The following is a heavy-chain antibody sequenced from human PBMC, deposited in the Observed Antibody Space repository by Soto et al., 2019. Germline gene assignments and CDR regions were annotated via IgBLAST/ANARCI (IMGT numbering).Heavy chain of an antibody. D-gene: IGHD6-19*01. CDR3: AHRRSSGWYRSRWGAFDC. Sequence: SGPTLVNPTQTLTLTCTFSGFSLSTSGVGVGWIRQPPGKALEWLALIYWDDDKRYSPSLKSRLTITKDTSKNQVVLTMTNMDPVDTATYYFAHRRSSGWYRSRWGAFDCWGQGTRVTVSS. CDR1: GFSLSTSGVG. V-gene: IGHV2-5*02. CDR2: IYWDDDK. J-gene: IGHJ3*01.